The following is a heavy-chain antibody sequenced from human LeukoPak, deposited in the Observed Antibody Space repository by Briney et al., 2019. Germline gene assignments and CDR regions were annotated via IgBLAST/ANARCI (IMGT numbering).Heavy chain of an antibody. V-gene: IGHV3-23*01. J-gene: IGHJ4*02. CDR3: AKVPRFVWLRLRFDY. CDR1: GFTFSSYA. CDR2: ISGSGGST. Sequence: GGSLRLSCAASGFTFSSYAMSWVRQAPGKGLEWVSAISGSGGSTYYADSVKGRFIISRDNSKNTLYLQMNSLRAEDTAVYYCAKVPRFVWLRLRFDYWGQGTLVTVSS. D-gene: IGHD5-12*01.